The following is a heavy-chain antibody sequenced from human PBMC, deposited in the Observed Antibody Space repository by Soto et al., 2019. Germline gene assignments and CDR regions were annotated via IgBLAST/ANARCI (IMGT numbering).Heavy chain of an antibody. V-gene: IGHV1-46*01. CDR3: ARDTDRHYGEPSGSYYLPTDY. CDR2: INPSGGST. Sequence: GASVKVSCKASGYTFTSYYMHWVRQAPGQGLEWMGIINPSGGSTSYAQKFQGRVTMTRDTSTSTVYMELSSLRSEDTAVYYCARDTDRHYGEPSGSYYLPTDYWGQGTLVTVSS. CDR1: GYTFTSYY. J-gene: IGHJ4*02. D-gene: IGHD1-26*01.